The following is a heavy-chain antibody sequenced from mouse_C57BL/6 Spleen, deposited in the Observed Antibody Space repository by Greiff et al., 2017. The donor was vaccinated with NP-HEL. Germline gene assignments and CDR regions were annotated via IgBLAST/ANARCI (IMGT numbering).Heavy chain of an antibody. CDR3: ARPSYYGSPFAY. Sequence: QVQLQQPGAELVRPGSSVKLSCKASGYTFTSYWMDWVKQRPGQGLEWIGNIYPSDSETHYNQKFKDKATLTVDKSSSTDYMQLSSLTSEDSAVYYCARPSYYGSPFAYWGQGTLVTVSA. D-gene: IGHD1-1*01. CDR2: IYPSDSET. J-gene: IGHJ3*01. V-gene: IGHV1-61*01. CDR1: GYTFTSYW.